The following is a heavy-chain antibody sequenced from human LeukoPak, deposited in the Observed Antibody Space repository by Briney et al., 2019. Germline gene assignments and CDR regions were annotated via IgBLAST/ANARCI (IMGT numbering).Heavy chain of an antibody. J-gene: IGHJ5*02. CDR2: IYHSGST. CDR3: ARSLTLGYCSSTSCYAGTDGLRLDP. Sequence: SQTLSLTCAVSGGSISSGGYSWSWIRQPPGKGLEWIGYIYHSGSTYYNPSLKSRVTISVDRSKNQFSLKLSSVTAADTAVYYCARSLTLGYCSSTSCYAGTDGLRLDPWGQGTLVTVSS. CDR1: GGSISSGGYS. D-gene: IGHD2-2*01. V-gene: IGHV4-30-2*01.